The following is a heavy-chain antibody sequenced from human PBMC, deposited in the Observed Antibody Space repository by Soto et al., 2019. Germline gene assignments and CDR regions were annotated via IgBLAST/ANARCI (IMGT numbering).Heavy chain of an antibody. J-gene: IGHJ1*01. CDR2: IFYSGST. CDR1: GRSISNYD. D-gene: IGHD1-26*01. CDR3: ARHCSNLSGNSPRWDF. V-gene: IGHV4-59*08. Sequence: PSETLSLTCTFFGRSISNYDWRCILQPPGKGLGWIGYIFYSGSTSYNPSLKTRVTISLDSSKTQFSLRMTSATAADTAVYYCARHCSNLSGNSPRWDFWGQGPLVTVSS.